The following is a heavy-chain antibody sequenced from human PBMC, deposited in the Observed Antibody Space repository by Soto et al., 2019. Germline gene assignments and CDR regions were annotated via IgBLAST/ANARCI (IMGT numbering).Heavy chain of an antibody. CDR3: ARDRGYDILTGLPRGYFDY. J-gene: IGHJ4*02. CDR2: IWYDGSNK. V-gene: IGHV3-33*01. CDR1: GFTFSSCG. Sequence: GGSLRRSCAASGFTFSSCGMHWVRQAPGKGLEWVAVIWYDGSNKYYADSVKGRFTISRDNSKNTLYLQMNSLRAEDTAVYYCARDRGYDILTGLPRGYFDYWGQGTLVTVSS. D-gene: IGHD3-9*01.